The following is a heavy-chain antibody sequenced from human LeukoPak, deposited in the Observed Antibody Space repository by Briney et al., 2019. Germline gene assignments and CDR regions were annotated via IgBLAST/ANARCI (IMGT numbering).Heavy chain of an antibody. CDR3: ARLYYYDSGGYYYEGVIFDY. V-gene: IGHV3-30-3*01. Sequence: PGGSLRLSCAASGFTFSSYAMHWVRQAPGKGLEWVAVISYDGSNKYYADSVKGRFTISRDNSKNTLYLQMNSLRAEDTAVYYCARLYYYDSGGYYYEGVIFDYWGQGTLVTVSS. CDR2: ISYDGSNK. J-gene: IGHJ4*02. D-gene: IGHD3-22*01. CDR1: GFTFSSYA.